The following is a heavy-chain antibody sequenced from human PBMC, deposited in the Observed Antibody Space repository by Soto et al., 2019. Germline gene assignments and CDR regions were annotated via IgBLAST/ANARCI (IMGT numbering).Heavy chain of an antibody. CDR3: ARAGSTWRYFFDY. CDR2: VYSSGTT. D-gene: IGHD6-13*01. J-gene: IGHJ4*02. Sequence: QVQLQESGPGLVKPSETLSLTCTVSGGSISSYYWTWIRQPPGKGLEWVGYVYSSGTTYYNPSLQSRVTISVDTSKNQFSLKVKSVTAADTAIYYCARAGSTWRYFFDYWGQGSLVTVSS. V-gene: IGHV4-59*01. CDR1: GGSISSYY.